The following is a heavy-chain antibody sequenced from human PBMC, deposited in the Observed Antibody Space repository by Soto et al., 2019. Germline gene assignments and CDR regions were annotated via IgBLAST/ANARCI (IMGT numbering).Heavy chain of an antibody. J-gene: IGHJ4*02. CDR3: ARAEHRDYDFWSGYSLDY. Sequence: QVQLQQWGAGLLKPSETMSLTCAVYGGSFSGYYWSWIRQPPGKGLEWIGEINHSGSTNYNPSLKSRVTISVDTSKNQFSLKLSSVTAADTAVYYCARAEHRDYDFWSGYSLDYCGQGTLVTVSS. CDR1: GGSFSGYY. CDR2: INHSGST. V-gene: IGHV4-34*01. D-gene: IGHD3-3*01.